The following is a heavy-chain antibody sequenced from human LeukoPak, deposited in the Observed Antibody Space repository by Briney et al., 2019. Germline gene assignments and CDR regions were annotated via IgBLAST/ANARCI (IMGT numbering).Heavy chain of an antibody. V-gene: IGHV3-33*01. J-gene: IGHJ5*02. D-gene: IGHD1-26*01. Sequence: GGSLRLSCAASGFTFSSYGMHWVRQAPGKGLEWVAVIWYDGSNKYYADSVKGRFTISRDNSKNTLYLQMNSLRVEDTAVYYCARGADAGGYNWFDPWGQGTLVTVSS. CDR2: IWYDGSNK. CDR3: ARGADAGGYNWFDP. CDR1: GFTFSSYG.